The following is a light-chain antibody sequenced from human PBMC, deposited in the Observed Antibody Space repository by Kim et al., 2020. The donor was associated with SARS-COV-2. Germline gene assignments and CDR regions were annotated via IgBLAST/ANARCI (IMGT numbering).Light chain of an antibody. V-gene: IGLV1-51*01. Sequence: QKVTISCSGSSFNVAKNYVSWYQQFPGTAPKLLIYDNEKRPSGIPDRFSGSKSGTSATLGITGVQSGDEAEYFCATWDSSLNAAVFGGGTQLTVL. CDR2: DNE. CDR1: SFNVAKNY. J-gene: IGLJ7*01. CDR3: ATWDSSLNAAV.